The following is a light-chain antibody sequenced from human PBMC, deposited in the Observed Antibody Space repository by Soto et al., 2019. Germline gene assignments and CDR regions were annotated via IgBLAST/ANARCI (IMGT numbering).Light chain of an antibody. V-gene: IGLV2-14*01. CDR3: SSSTTSSTLYV. CDR2: EVT. CDR1: SSDVGGYKY. Sequence: VLTQPASVSGSPGQSITISCTGTSSDVGGYKYVSWYQQHPGKAPKLMIYEVTNRPSGVSTRFSGSRSGNTASLTISGLQAEDEADYYCSSSTTSSTLYVFGTGTKVTVL. J-gene: IGLJ1*01.